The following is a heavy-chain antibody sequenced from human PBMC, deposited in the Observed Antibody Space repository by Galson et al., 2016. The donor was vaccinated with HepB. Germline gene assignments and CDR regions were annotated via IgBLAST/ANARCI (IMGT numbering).Heavy chain of an antibody. J-gene: IGHJ6*02. CDR3: AHKRVYAERGGWDV. CDR2: IDWDDER. D-gene: IGHD5/OR15-5a*01. V-gene: IGHV2-5*02. CDR1: GFSLSTTGVG. Sequence: PALVKPTQTLTLTCTFSGFSLSTTGVGVGWIRQPPGKTLEWLALIDWDDERRYRSSLKNRLTITKDTSKNQAVLTMTKMDAVDTGSYYCAHKRVYAERGGWDVWGQGTTVIVSS.